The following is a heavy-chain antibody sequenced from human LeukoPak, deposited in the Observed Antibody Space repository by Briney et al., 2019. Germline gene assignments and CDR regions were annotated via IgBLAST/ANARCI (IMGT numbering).Heavy chain of an antibody. D-gene: IGHD3-9*01. V-gene: IGHV4-39*07. CDR1: GGSISSSSYY. CDR3: ARGRAPLRSDILTGYYSNYYYYYMDV. J-gene: IGHJ6*03. CDR2: IYYSGST. Sequence: SETLSLTCTVSGGSISSSSYYWGWIRQPPGKGLECIGSIYYSGSTYYNPSLKSRVTISVDTSKNQFSLMLSSVTAADTAVYYCARGRAPLRSDILTGYYSNYYYYYMDVWGKGTTVTISS.